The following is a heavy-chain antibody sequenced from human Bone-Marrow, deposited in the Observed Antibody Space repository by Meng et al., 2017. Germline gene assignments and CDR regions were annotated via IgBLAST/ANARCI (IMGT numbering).Heavy chain of an antibody. V-gene: IGHV3-20*04. CDR3: ARENYYYYFYGMDV. CDR2: INWNGGST. Sequence: GESLKISCAASGFTFDDYGMSWVRQAPGKGLEWVSGINWNGGSTGYADSVKGRFTISRDNAKNSLNLQMNSLRAEDTAVYYCARENYYYYFYGMDVWGQGTTVTVSS. J-gene: IGHJ6*02. CDR1: GFTFDDYG.